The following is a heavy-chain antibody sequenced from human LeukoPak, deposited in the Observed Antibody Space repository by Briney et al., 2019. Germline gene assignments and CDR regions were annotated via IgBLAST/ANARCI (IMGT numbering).Heavy chain of an antibody. V-gene: IGHV4-59*08. CDR3: ARYSYGGYYFDY. CDR1: GGSISSYY. D-gene: IGHD5-18*01. J-gene: IGHJ4*02. CDR2: IHYSGST. Sequence: SETLSLTCTVSGGSISSYYWNWIRQPPGKGLEWIGYIHYSGSTNYNPSLQSRVTISVDTSKNQFSLRLSSVTAADTAVYYCARYSYGGYYFDYWGQGTLVTVSS.